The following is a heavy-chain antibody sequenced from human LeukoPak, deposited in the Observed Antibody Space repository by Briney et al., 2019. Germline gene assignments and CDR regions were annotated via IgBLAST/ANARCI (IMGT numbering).Heavy chain of an antibody. Sequence: PGGSLRLSCAASGFTFSSYGMHWVRQAPGKGLEWVAYIRYDGSNKYYADSVKGRFTIPRDSSKNTLYLQMNSLRAEDTAVYYCAILMTTVTHFDYWGQGTLVTVSS. D-gene: IGHD4-17*01. CDR2: IRYDGSNK. V-gene: IGHV3-30*02. CDR1: GFTFSSYG. J-gene: IGHJ4*02. CDR3: AILMTTVTHFDY.